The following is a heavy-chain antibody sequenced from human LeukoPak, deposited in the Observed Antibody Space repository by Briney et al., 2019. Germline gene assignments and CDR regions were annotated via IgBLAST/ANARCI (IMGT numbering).Heavy chain of an antibody. D-gene: IGHD5-24*01. CDR1: GFTFSSYA. CDR2: ISGSGGST. V-gene: IGHV3-23*01. Sequence: PGGSLRLSCAASGFTFSSYAMSWVRQAPGKGLEWVSAISGSGGSTYYADSVKGRFTISRDNSKNTLYLQMNSLRAEDTAVYYCAKDGRRDGYNPDAFDIWGQGTLVTVSS. CDR3: AKDGRRDGYNPDAFDI. J-gene: IGHJ4*02.